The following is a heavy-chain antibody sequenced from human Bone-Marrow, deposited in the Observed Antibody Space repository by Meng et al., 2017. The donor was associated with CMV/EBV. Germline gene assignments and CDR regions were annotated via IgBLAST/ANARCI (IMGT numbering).Heavy chain of an antibody. V-gene: IGHV3-21*01. Sequence: GESLKISCAASGFTFSSYSMNWVRQAPGKGLEWVSSISSSSSYIYYADSVKGRFTISRDNAKNSLYLQMNSLRAEDTAVYYCARDDCSSTSCYWSFSYYYYGMDVWGQGNTVNVAS. CDR1: GFTFSSYS. CDR3: ARDDCSSTSCYWSFSYYYYGMDV. D-gene: IGHD2-2*01. CDR2: ISSSSSYI. J-gene: IGHJ6*02.